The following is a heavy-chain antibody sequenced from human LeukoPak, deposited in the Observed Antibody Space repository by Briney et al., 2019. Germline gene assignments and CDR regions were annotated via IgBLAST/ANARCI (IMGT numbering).Heavy chain of an antibody. CDR2: IYPGDSDT. CDR3: ARQHYGDYVGRDAFDI. CDR1: GYSFTSYW. D-gene: IGHD4-17*01. J-gene: IGHJ3*02. Sequence: GESLKTSCKGSGYSFTSYWIGWVRQMPGKGLEWMGIIYPGDSDTRYSPSFQGQVTISADKSISTAYLQWSSLKASDTAMYYCARQHYGDYVGRDAFDIWGQGTMVTVSS. V-gene: IGHV5-51*01.